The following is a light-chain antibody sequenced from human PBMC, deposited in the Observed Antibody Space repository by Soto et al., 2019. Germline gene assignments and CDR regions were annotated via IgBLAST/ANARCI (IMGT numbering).Light chain of an antibody. CDR2: WAS. V-gene: IGKV4-1*01. CDR1: QSLLYSPNNKNY. J-gene: IGKJ1*01. CDR3: QQYYDAPQT. Sequence: DIVMTQSPDSLAVSLGERATIDCKSSQSLLYSPNNKNYLAWYQQKPGQPPKLLIYWASTRESGVPDRFTGXXXXXXXXXXXXSXXXEXVAVXYCQQYYDAPQTFGRGTKVEIK.